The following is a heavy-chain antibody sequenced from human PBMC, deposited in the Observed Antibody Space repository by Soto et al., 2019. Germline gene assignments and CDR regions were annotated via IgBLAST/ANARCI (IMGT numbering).Heavy chain of an antibody. CDR3: AKVRCGGDCQDAFDI. CDR1: GFTFSSYA. CDR2: ISGSGGST. J-gene: IGHJ3*02. D-gene: IGHD2-21*02. V-gene: IGHV3-23*01. Sequence: GGALRLSCAASGFTFSSYAMSWVRQAPGKGLEWVSAISGSGGSTYYADSVKGRFTISRDNSKNTLYLQMNSLRAEDTAVYYCAKVRCGGDCQDAFDIWGQGTMVTVSS.